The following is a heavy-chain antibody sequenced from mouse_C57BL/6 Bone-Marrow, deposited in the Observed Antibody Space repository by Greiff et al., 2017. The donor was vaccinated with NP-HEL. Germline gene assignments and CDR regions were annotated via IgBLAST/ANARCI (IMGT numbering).Heavy chain of an antibody. CDR3: ARWNWDVRYFDV. CDR1: GYTFTSYW. Sequence: QVQLQQSGAELVKPGASVKMSCKASGYTFTSYWITWVKQRPGQGLEWIGDIYPGSGSTNYNEKFKSKATLTVDTSSSTAYMQRSSLTSEDSAVYYCARWNWDVRYFDVWGTGTTVTVSS. J-gene: IGHJ1*03. CDR2: IYPGSGST. V-gene: IGHV1-55*01. D-gene: IGHD4-1*01.